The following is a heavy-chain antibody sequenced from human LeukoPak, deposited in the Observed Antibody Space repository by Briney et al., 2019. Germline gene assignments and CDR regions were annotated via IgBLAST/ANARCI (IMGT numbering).Heavy chain of an antibody. Sequence: SETLSLTCTVSGGXISSSSYYWGWIRQPPGKGLEWIGSIYYSRNTYYNPSLESRVTISVDTSKNQFSLKLSFVTAADKAVYYCVRHKDPGSYPFYYGLDVWGQGATVTVSS. CDR1: GGXISSSSYY. CDR3: VRHKDPGSYPFYYGLDV. V-gene: IGHV4-39*01. J-gene: IGHJ6*02. CDR2: IYYSRNT.